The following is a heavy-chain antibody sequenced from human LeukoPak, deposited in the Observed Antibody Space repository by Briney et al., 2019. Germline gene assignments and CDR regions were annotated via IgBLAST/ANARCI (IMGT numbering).Heavy chain of an antibody. CDR1: GFSFSSYT. Sequence: PGGSLRLSCAASGFSFSSYTMKWVRQAPGKGLEWVSSISSTSSYIYYADSVKGRFTISRDNPKNSLYLQMNSLRAEDTAVYYCARGDNSGGSPPYYYGMDVWGQGTTVTVSS. J-gene: IGHJ6*02. CDR2: ISSTSSYI. D-gene: IGHD2-15*01. V-gene: IGHV3-21*01. CDR3: ARGDNSGGSPPYYYGMDV.